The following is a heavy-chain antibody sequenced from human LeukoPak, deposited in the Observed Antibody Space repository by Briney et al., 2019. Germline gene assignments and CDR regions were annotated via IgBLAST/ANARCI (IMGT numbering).Heavy chain of an antibody. CDR2: IFYSGKT. CDR1: NGSMTSDSYY. D-gene: IGHD2-2*03. V-gene: IGHV4-39*02. Sequence: SETLSLTCTVSNGSMTSDSYYWAWVRQPPGKGLEWIGTIFYSGKTYYSASLKSRVTVSLDTSKKNFSLRLSPVTAADTAVYYCARLWIVATWFDDWGQGALVTVSS. CDR3: ARLWIVATWFDD. J-gene: IGHJ5*02.